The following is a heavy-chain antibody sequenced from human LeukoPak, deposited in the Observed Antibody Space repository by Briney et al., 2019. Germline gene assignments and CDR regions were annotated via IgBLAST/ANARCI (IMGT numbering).Heavy chain of an antibody. V-gene: IGHV1-24*01. J-gene: IGHJ4*02. CDR2: FDPEDGET. CDR3: ATDSLGLAVASFDY. Sequence: GASVKVSCKVSGYTLTELSMHWVRQAPGKGLEWMGGFDPEDGETIYAQKFQGRVTMTEDTSTDTAYMELSSLRSEDTAVYYCATDSLGLAVASFDYWGQGTLVTVSS. D-gene: IGHD6-19*01. CDR1: GYTLTELS.